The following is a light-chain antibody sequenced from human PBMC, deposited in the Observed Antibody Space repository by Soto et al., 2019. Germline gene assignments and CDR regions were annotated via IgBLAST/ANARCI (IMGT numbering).Light chain of an antibody. CDR2: GAS. CDR3: QQYDNSPMYT. V-gene: IGKV3-20*01. J-gene: IGKJ2*01. CDR1: QSVSSTY. Sequence: EIVLTQSPGTLSLSPGERATLSCRASQSVSSTYLAWYQQKPGQAPRLLIYGASSRATGIPDRFSGSGSGTDFPLTINRLEPEDCAVYYCQQYDNSPMYTFGQGTKLEIK.